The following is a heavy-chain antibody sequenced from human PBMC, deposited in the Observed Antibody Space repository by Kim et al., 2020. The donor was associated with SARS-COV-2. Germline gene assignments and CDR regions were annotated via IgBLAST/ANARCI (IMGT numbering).Heavy chain of an antibody. J-gene: IGHJ4*02. Sequence: SQTLSLTCAISGDSVSSNSAAWNWIRQSPSRGLEWLGRTYYRSMWYNDYAVSVKGRITINADTSKNQVSLQLNSVTPEDTAVYYCARGAIIVGGPRAPDYWGQGTLVTVSS. CDR2: TYYRSMWYN. CDR1: GDSVSSNSAA. V-gene: IGHV6-1*01. CDR3: ARGAIIVGGPRAPDY. D-gene: IGHD1-26*01.